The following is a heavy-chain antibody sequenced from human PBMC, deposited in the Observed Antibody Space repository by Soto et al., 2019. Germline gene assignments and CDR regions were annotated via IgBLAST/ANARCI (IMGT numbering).Heavy chain of an antibody. J-gene: IGHJ4*02. Sequence: EVQLVQSGAEVKKPGESLKISCKGSGYSFTSYWIGWVRQMPGKGLEWMGIIYPGDSDTRYSPSFQGQVTISADKSISTAYLQWSSLKASDTAMYYCARSRRYYYDRSGYYEPYYFDYWGQGTLVTVSS. D-gene: IGHD3-22*01. CDR2: IYPGDSDT. V-gene: IGHV5-51*01. CDR3: ARSRRYYYDRSGYYEPYYFDY. CDR1: GYSFTSYW.